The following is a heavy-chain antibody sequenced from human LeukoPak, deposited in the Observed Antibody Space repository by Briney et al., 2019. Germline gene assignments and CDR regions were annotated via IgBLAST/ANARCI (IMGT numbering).Heavy chain of an antibody. CDR2: INSNSGAT. V-gene: IGHV1-2*06. CDR3: TRTWWTEACSSSSCFTPDFDY. Sequence: ASVTVSCRNSGYTFINYQIHWVRHAPDQGLEWMGRINSNSGATVFAQKFQGRVTMTRDTSINTVYMELSSLEFDDTAVYYCTRTWWTEACSSSSCFTPDFDYWGQGTPVTVSS. D-gene: IGHD2-2*02. CDR1: GYTFINYQ. J-gene: IGHJ4*02.